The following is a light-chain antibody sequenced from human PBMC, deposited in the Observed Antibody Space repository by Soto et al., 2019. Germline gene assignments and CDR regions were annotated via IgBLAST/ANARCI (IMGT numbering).Light chain of an antibody. Sequence: DIMMTQTPLSLPVIPGEPASISCRSSQSLLDSDDGNTFLDWYLQKPGQSPQLLIYTVSYRASGVPDRFSGSGSGTYFTLKISRVEAEDVGVYYCMQRIEFPYTFGLGTKLEIK. CDR1: QSLLDSDDGNTF. V-gene: IGKV2-40*01. CDR2: TVS. J-gene: IGKJ2*01. CDR3: MQRIEFPYT.